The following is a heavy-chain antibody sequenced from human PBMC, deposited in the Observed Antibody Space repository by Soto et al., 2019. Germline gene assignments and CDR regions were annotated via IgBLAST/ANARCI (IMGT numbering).Heavy chain of an antibody. D-gene: IGHD2-21*02. Sequence: EVQLVESGGGLVQPGRSLRLSCAASGFTFDDYAMHWVRQAPGKGLEWVSGISWNSGSIGYADSVKGRFTISRDNAKNSLYLQMNGLRAEDTALYYCARVCGGDCYHLDYWGQGTLVTVSS. J-gene: IGHJ4*02. CDR3: ARVCGGDCYHLDY. CDR1: GFTFDDYA. CDR2: ISWNSGSI. V-gene: IGHV3-9*01.